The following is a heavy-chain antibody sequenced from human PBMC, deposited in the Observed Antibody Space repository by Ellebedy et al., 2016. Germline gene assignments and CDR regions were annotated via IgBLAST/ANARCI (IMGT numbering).Heavy chain of an antibody. CDR1: GITFSSYP. CDR3: AKLTPN. Sequence: GGSLRLXXAASGITFSSYPMSWVRQAPGKGLEWVSAIGGSGDSTYYADSVKGRFTISRDNSKNTLYLQMNSLRADDTAVYYCAKLTPNWGQGTLVTVSS. J-gene: IGHJ4*02. CDR2: IGGSGDST. V-gene: IGHV3-23*01.